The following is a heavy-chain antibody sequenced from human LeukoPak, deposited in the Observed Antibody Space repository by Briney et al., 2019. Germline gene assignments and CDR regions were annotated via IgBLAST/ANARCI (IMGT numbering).Heavy chain of an antibody. V-gene: IGHV1-69*13. D-gene: IGHD5-18*01. CDR2: IIPIFGTA. CDR3: ARSSGYSYDAFDY. J-gene: IGHJ4*02. Sequence: SVKVSCKASGGTFSSYAISWVRQAPGQGLEWMGGIIPIFGTAHYAQKFQGRVTITADESTSTAYMELSSLRSEDTAVYYCARSSGYSYDAFDYWGQGTLVTVSS. CDR1: GGTFSSYA.